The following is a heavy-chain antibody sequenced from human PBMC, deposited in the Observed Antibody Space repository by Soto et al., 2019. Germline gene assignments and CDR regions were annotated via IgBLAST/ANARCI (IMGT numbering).Heavy chain of an antibody. CDR1: GFTFSDYY. CDR2: ISSSGSTI. V-gene: IGHV3-11*01. CDR3: ARIAYSSSWYPFDY. J-gene: IGHJ4*02. D-gene: IGHD6-13*01. Sequence: GGSLRLSCAASGFTFSDYYMSWIRQAPGKGLEWVSYISSSGSTIYYADSVKGRFTISRDNAKNSLYLQMNSLRAEDTAVYYCARIAYSSSWYPFDYWGQGNLVTVSS.